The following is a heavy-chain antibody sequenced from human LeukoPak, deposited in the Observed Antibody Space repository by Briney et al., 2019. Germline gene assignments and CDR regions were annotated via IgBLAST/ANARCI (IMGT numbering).Heavy chain of an antibody. CDR2: IKQDGSEK. CDR3: AREGQYFDSTGYYSSGDFDY. D-gene: IGHD3-22*01. Sequence: GGSLRLSCAASGFIFSSYWMSWVRQAPGKGLECVANIKQDGSEKYYVDSLKGRFTISRDNAKNSLYLQMNSLRAGDTAVYYCAREGQYFDSTGYYSSGDFDYWGQGTLVTVSS. CDR1: GFIFSSYW. J-gene: IGHJ4*02. V-gene: IGHV3-7*01.